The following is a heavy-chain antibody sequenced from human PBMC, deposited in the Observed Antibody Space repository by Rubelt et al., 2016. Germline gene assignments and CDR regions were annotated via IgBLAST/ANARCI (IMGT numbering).Heavy chain of an antibody. CDR1: GFTFKNFW. CDR2: MNQDGNEK. Sequence: EVQLMESGGGLVQPGGSLRLSCVASGFTFKNFWMTWVRQVPGKGLEWVANMNQDGNEKNHADSVRGRFTISRDNAKTSLYLQMNNLRLGDTAIYYCADPPSDFWGQGTLVTVSS. J-gene: IGHJ4*02. V-gene: IGHV3-7*05. CDR3: ADPPSDF.